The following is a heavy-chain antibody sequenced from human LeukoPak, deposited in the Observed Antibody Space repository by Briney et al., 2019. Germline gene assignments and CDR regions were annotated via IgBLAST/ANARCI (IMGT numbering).Heavy chain of an antibody. D-gene: IGHD1-26*01. Sequence: QTLSLTCAISGDSVSSNSAAWNWIRQSPSRGLEWLGRTYYRSKWYNGYAVSVKSRITIKPDTSKNQFSLQLNSVTPDDTAVYYCERVVGREVDYGGQGTLVTVSS. CDR2: TYYRSKWYN. CDR1: GDSVSSNSAA. CDR3: ERVVGREVDY. J-gene: IGHJ4*02. V-gene: IGHV6-1*01.